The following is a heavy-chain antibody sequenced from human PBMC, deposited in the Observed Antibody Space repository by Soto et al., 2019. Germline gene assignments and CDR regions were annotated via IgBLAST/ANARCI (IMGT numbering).Heavy chain of an antibody. CDR3: ARDSYDSSGYSTPVDY. Sequence: EVQLVESGGGLVKPGGSLRLSCAASGFTFSSYSMNWVRQAPGKGLEWVSSISSSSSYIYYADSVKGRFTISRDNAKNSLYLQMNSLRAEDTAVYYCARDSYDSSGYSTPVDYWGQGTLVTVSS. CDR2: ISSSSSYI. V-gene: IGHV3-21*01. D-gene: IGHD3-22*01. CDR1: GFTFSSYS. J-gene: IGHJ4*02.